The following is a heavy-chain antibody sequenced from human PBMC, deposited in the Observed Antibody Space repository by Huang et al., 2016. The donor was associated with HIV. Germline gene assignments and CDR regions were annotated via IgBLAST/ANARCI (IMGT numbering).Heavy chain of an antibody. V-gene: IGHV4-34*01. J-gene: IGHJ6*03. CDR1: GGSFSGYY. Sequence: QVQLQQWGAGLLRPSETLSLPCAVYGGSFSGYYGTWIRQPPGKGLEWIGEINHSDGTNYNPSLKSRVTISVDTSRNQFSLTLTSVTAADTAVYYCARGQGGYYYYYMDVWGKGTTVTVSS. CDR2: INHSDGT. CDR3: ARGQGGYYYYYMDV.